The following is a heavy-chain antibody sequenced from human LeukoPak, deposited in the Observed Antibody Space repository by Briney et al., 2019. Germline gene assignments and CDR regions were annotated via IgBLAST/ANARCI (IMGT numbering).Heavy chain of an antibody. CDR3: AKPCGGGCYYGMDV. D-gene: IGHD2-21*02. V-gene: IGHV3-30*18. CDR1: GFTFSSYG. CDR2: ISYDGSNK. J-gene: IGHJ6*02. Sequence: GGSLRLSCAASGFTFSSYGMHWVRQAPGKGLEWVAVISYDGSNKYYADSVKGRFTISRDNSKNTLYLQMNSLRAEDTAVYYCAKPCGGGCYYGMDVWGQGTTVTVSS.